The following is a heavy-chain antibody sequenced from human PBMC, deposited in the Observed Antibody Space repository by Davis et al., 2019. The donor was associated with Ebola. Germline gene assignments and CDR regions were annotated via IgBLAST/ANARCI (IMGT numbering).Heavy chain of an antibody. CDR3: ARSGLSFGVVKYHYGMDA. J-gene: IGHJ6*04. V-gene: IGHV3-23*01. CDR2: TSGSGGNT. CDR1: AITFSSYA. Sequence: PAGSLRLSCADSAITFSSYAMTCVRPAPGTGLEWVSATSGSGGNTYYADSVKGRFTISRDNSKKTMYLQMNSLRGEDTAVYYCARSGLSFGVVKYHYGMDAWGKGTTVTVSS. D-gene: IGHD3-3*01.